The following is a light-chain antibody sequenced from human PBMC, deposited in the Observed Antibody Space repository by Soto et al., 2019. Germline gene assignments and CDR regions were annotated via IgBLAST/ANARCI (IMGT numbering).Light chain of an antibody. J-gene: IGLJ2*01. V-gene: IGLV2-14*03. CDR1: SSDVGAYNY. CDR2: DVS. CDR3: NSYTRSSSVV. Sequence: QSVLTQPASVSGSPGRSITISCTGTSSDVGAYNYVSWYQQHPGKAPKLMIYDVSNRPSGVSNRFSGSKSGNTASLTISGLQAEDEGDYYCNSYTRSSSVVFGGGTQLTVL.